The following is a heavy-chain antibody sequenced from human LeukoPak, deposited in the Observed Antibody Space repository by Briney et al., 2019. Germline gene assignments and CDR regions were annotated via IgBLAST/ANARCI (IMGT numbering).Heavy chain of an antibody. J-gene: IGHJ6*03. CDR1: GFTFSNAW. CDR2: IKSKTYGGTT. CDR3: TSEYYYYMDV. Sequence: GGSLRLSCAASGFTFSNAWMTWVRQAPGKGLEWVGRIKSKTYGGTTDYAAPVKGRVTISRDDSKNTLFLQMDSLRTEDTAVYYCTSEYYYYMDVWGKGITVTVSS. V-gene: IGHV3-15*01.